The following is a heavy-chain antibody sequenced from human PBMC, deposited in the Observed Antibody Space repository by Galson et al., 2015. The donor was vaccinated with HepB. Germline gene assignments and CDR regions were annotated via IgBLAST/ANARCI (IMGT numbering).Heavy chain of an antibody. J-gene: IGHJ6*01. CDR1: GFTFSSYA. V-gene: IGHV3-23*01. CDR2: INEYGVNT. CDR3: AKEGRPSSVTNYYGSGNYFYYHAMDV. Sequence: SLRLSCAASGFTFSSYAMSWVRQAPGKGLEWVSAINEYGVNTYYADSVKGRFTISRDNSKNMLYLQMNSLRAEDTAVYYCAKEGRPSSVTNYYGSGNYFYYHAMDVWGQGTTVTVSS. D-gene: IGHD3-10*01.